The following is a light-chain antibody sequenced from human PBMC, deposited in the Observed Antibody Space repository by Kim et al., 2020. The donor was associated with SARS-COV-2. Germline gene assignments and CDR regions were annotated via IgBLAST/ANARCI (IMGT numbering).Light chain of an antibody. CDR2: GAS. CDR3: QQYGSSPWT. Sequence: EIVLTQSPGTLSLSPGERATLSCRASQSVSSSYLAWYQQKPGQAPRLLIYGASSRATGIPDRFSGSGSGTDFTLTISRLEPEDFAVYYWQQYGSSPWTFGQGTKLEI. J-gene: IGKJ1*01. V-gene: IGKV3-20*01. CDR1: QSVSSSY.